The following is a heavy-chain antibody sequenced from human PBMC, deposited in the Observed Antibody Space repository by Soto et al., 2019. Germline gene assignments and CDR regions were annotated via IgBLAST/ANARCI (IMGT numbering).Heavy chain of an antibody. V-gene: IGHV1-69*06. Sequence: GASVKVSCQSSGGTLSTYAMNWVRQAPGRGLEWVGRIIPIFGTGKYAQNFQGRVTIPADKSTSTASMELSSLRSEDTAVYYCARAIGYVDTSMITGFPNWFDSWGQGTLVT. CDR3: ARAIGYVDTSMITGFPNWFDS. J-gene: IGHJ5*01. CDR2: IIPIFGTG. CDR1: GGTLSTYA. D-gene: IGHD5-18*01.